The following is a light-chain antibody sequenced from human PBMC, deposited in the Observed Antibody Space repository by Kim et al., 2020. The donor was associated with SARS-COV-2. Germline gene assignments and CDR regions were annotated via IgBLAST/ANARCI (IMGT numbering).Light chain of an antibody. J-gene: IGLJ3*02. Sequence: SYELTQPPSVSVSPGQTASITCSGDKLGDKYACWYQQKPGQSPVLVIYQDIKRPSGIPERFSGSNSWNTATLTISGTQAMDEADYYCQAWDSSTGVFGGG. CDR3: QAWDSSTGV. V-gene: IGLV3-1*01. CDR1: KLGDKY. CDR2: QDI.